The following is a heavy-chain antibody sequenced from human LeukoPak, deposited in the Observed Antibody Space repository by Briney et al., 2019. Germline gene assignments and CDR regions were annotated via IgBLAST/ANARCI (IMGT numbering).Heavy chain of an antibody. Sequence: SVKVSCKASGGTFSSYTNVWVRQAPGQGLEWMGSIIPILSKANYAHKFQGRVTITAVKSKSTAYMELSSLSSEDPAVYYCAADSSGPWGQGTLVTAS. CDR1: GGTFSSYT. J-gene: IGHJ4*01. D-gene: IGHD3-22*01. V-gene: IGHV1-69*02. CDR3: AADSSGP. CDR2: IIPILSKA.